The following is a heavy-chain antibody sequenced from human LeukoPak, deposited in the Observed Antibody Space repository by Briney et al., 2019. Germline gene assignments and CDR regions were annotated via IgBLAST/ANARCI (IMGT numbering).Heavy chain of an antibody. D-gene: IGHD3-22*01. Sequence: SETLSLTCTVSGGSISSGSYYWSWIRQPPGKGLEWIGYIYHSGSTYYNPSLKSRVTISVDRSKNQFSLKLSSVTAADTAVYYCARFLAVGGYSAFFDYWGQGTLVTVSS. V-gene: IGHV4-30-2*01. CDR1: GGSISSGSYY. J-gene: IGHJ4*02. CDR2: IYHSGST. CDR3: ARFLAVGGYSAFFDY.